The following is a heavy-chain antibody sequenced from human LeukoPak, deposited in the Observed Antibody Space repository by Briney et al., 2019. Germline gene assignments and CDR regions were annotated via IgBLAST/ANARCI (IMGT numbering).Heavy chain of an antibody. J-gene: IGHJ6*03. CDR2: INSDGSST. D-gene: IGHD5/OR15-5a*01. CDR3: GSSTVWYYYYYMDV. V-gene: IGHV3-74*03. Sequence: GGSLGLSCAASGFTFSSNWMHWVRQGPGKGLVWVSRINSDGSSTTYADSVKGRFTISRDNAKNTVYLQMNSLRADDTAVYYCGSSTVWYYYYYMDVWGKGTTVTVSS. CDR1: GFTFSSNW.